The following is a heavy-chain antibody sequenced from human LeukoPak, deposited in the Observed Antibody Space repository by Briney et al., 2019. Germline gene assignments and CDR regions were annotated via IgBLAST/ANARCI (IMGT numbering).Heavy chain of an antibody. J-gene: IGHJ5*02. CDR2: IYSGGTT. V-gene: IGHV3-53*01. D-gene: IGHD4-23*01. Sequence: GGSLRLSCAASGFTVSNNYMTWVRQAPGKGLEWVSLIYSGGTTFYTVSVKGRFTISRDSSKNTLYLQMNNLKAEDTAVYYCTTSPAVASWGQGTLVTVSS. CDR3: TTSPAVAS. CDR1: GFTVSNNY.